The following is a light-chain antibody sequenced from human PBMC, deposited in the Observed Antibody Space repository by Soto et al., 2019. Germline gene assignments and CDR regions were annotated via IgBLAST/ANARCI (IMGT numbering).Light chain of an antibody. V-gene: IGKV3-15*01. J-gene: IGKJ1*01. CDR3: QQHGSSGT. CDR1: QSVSSN. Sequence: EMVMTQSAATLSVSPGESATLSCRASQSVSSNLAWYQQKPGQAPRLLIYGGSTRATGVPARFSGSGSGTDFSLTISRLEPEDFAVYYCQQHGSSGTFGLGPRW. CDR2: GGS.